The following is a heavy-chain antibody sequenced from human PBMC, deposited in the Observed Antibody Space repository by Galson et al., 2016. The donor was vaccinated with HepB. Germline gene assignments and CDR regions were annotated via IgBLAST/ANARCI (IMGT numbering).Heavy chain of an antibody. CDR2: TWYDEINK. V-gene: IGHV3-33*01. D-gene: IGHD2-2*01. CDR3: ARASQPYCSSTSCYAGYYHYYGMDV. CDR1: GSTFSIYG. Sequence: SLRLSCAASGSTFSIYGMHWVRQAPGKGLEWVAVTWYDEINKYYADSVKGRFTISRDYSKNTLYLQMNSLRVDDTAVYYCARASQPYCSSTSCYAGYYHYYGMDVWGQGTTVTVSS. J-gene: IGHJ6*02.